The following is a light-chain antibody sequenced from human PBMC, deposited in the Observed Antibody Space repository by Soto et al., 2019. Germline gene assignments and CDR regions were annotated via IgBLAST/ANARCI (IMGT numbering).Light chain of an antibody. Sequence: IVMTQSPATLSVSPGERATLSCRASQTVRNNYLAWYQQKPGQAPRLLIYGASSRATGIPDRFSGSGSGTDFTLTINRLEPEDFALYYCQQYGSSPKTFGQGTKVDIK. CDR1: QTVRNNY. J-gene: IGKJ1*01. V-gene: IGKV3-20*01. CDR3: QQYGSSPKT. CDR2: GAS.